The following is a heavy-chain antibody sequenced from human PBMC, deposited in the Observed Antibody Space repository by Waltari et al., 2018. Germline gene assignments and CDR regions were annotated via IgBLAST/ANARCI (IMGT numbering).Heavy chain of an antibody. CDR2: FDPEGGET. Sequence: QVQLVQSGAEVKKPGASVKVSCKVSGYTLTELSMHWVRQAPGKGLEWMGGFDPEGGETIYAQKFQGRVTMTEDTSTDTAYMELSSPRSEDTAVYYCATEGHYYYDSSGLPRPLDYWGQGTLVTVSS. CDR3: ATEGHYYYDSSGLPRPLDY. V-gene: IGHV1-24*01. D-gene: IGHD3-22*01. J-gene: IGHJ4*02. CDR1: GYTLTELS.